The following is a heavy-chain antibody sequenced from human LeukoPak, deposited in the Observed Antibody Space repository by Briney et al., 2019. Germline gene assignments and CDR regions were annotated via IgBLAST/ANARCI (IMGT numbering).Heavy chain of an antibody. J-gene: IGHJ4*02. Sequence: SETLSLTCTVSGGSISSGGYYWSWIRQHPGKGLEWIGYIYYSGSTYYNPSLKSRVTISVDTSKHQFSLKLSSVTAADTAVYYCARSGGYGALIDYWGQGTLVTVSS. V-gene: IGHV4-31*03. CDR2: IYYSGST. CDR3: ARSGGYGALIDY. CDR1: GGSISSGGYY. D-gene: IGHD3-16*01.